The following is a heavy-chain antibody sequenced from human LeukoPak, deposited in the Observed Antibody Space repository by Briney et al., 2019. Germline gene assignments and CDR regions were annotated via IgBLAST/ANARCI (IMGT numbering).Heavy chain of an antibody. CDR1: GYTFATYY. CDR2: INPADGTT. V-gene: IGHV1-46*01. D-gene: IGHD6-13*01. CDR3: ARYSSHDSVDAFDI. J-gene: IGHJ3*02. Sequence: ASVKISCKTSGYTFATYYMHWLRQAPGQRPEWMGIINPADGTTSYAQGFRGRLTMTADTSTSTVDMELSSLRSDDTGVYYCARYSSHDSVDAFDIWGQGTMVTVAS.